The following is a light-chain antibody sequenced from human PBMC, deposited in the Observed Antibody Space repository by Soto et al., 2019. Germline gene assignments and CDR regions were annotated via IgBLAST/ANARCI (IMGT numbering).Light chain of an antibody. V-gene: IGLV1-47*01. CDR2: TNN. CDR1: NSNIENNN. Sequence: QSVLIQPPSASGTPGQRGTISCSGRNSNIENNNVYWYQQLPGTAPKLVIYTNNQRPSGVPDRFSGSRSGTSASLAISGIRSEDESDYYCAAWDDSLSGRIFGGGTKLTV. CDR3: AAWDDSLSGRI. J-gene: IGLJ2*01.